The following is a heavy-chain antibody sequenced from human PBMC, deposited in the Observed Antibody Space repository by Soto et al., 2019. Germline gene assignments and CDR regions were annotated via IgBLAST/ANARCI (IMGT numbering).Heavy chain of an antibody. Sequence: QVQLVESGGGVVQPGGSLRLSCATSGFSLSSYAMHWVRQAPGKGLEWVALMSYDETKKYYADSVKGRFTISRDTSKNTLFLKMNILRVEDTAVYYCAKVRRDGDFMHILVVDFWGQGALVNVSS. CDR3: AKVRRDGDFMHILVVDF. CDR2: MSYDETKK. V-gene: IGHV3-30*18. J-gene: IGHJ4*02. D-gene: IGHD2-15*01. CDR1: GFSLSSYA.